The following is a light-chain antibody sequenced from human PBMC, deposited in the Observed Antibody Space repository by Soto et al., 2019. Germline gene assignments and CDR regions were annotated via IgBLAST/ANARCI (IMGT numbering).Light chain of an antibody. CDR3: CSYAGSYTLGV. Sequence: QSALTQPRSVSGSPGQSVTISCTGISSDVGGYNYVSWYQQHPGKAPKLMIYDVSKRPSGVPDRFSGSKSGNTASLTISGLQAEDEADYYCCSYAGSYTLGVFGTGTKLTGL. CDR1: SSDVGGYNY. J-gene: IGLJ1*01. CDR2: DVS. V-gene: IGLV2-11*01.